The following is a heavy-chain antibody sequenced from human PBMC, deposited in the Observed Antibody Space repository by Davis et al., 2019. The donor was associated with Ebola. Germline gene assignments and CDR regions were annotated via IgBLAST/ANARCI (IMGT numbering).Heavy chain of an antibody. CDR1: GYTFTSYR. CDR3: ARHYGGNHDFDY. V-gene: IGHV5-10-1*01. J-gene: IGHJ4*02. CDR2: IDLSDSYT. D-gene: IGHD4-23*01. Sequence: GESLKISCTGSGYTFTSYRISWVRQMRGKGLEWMGRIDLSDSYTSYSLPLQGHVTISADRSISTAYLQWNRLKASDTAMYYCARHYGGNHDFDYWGQGTLVTVSS.